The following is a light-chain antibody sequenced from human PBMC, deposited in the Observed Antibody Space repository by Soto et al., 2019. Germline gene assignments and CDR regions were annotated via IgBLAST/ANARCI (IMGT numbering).Light chain of an antibody. CDR2: DAS. V-gene: IGKV1-5*01. J-gene: IGKJ2*01. CDR3: QQYNDYPYT. CDR1: QTADKW. Sequence: DIQVTQSPSTLSASVGDRVIIACRASQTADKWVAWYQQKPGKAPNVLIYDASRLESGVPSRFSGSGSGTLFTFTISNLQPDDFATYYCQQYNDYPYTFGQGTKVAI.